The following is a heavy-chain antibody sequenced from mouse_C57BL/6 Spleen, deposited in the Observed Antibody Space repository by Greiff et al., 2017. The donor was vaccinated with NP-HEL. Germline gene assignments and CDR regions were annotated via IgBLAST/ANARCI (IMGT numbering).Heavy chain of an antibody. V-gene: IGHV14-4*01. J-gene: IGHJ1*03. Sequence: EVQLVESGAELVRPGASVKLSCTASGFNIKDDYMHWVKQRPEQGLEWIGWIDPENGDTEYASKFQGKATITADTSSNTAYLQLSSLTSEDTAVYYCIYDYDGYFDVWGTGTTVTVSS. CDR2: IDPENGDT. CDR3: IYDYDGYFDV. D-gene: IGHD2-4*01. CDR1: GFNIKDDY.